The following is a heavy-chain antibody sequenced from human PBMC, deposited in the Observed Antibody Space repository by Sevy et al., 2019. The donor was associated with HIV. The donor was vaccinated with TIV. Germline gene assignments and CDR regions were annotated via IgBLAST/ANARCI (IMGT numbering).Heavy chain of an antibody. CDR1: GFTFSSFN. J-gene: IGHJ4*02. Sequence: GGSLRLSCAASGFTFSSFNMNWVRQAPGKGLEWVSSISGLSNYIYYAESLKGRFIISRDNAKNTLYLQMKSRRADDTAVYYCAGGPPDGSYDYFDYWGQGTLVTVSS. D-gene: IGHD1-26*01. CDR2: ISGLSNYI. V-gene: IGHV3-21*06. CDR3: AGGPPDGSYDYFDY.